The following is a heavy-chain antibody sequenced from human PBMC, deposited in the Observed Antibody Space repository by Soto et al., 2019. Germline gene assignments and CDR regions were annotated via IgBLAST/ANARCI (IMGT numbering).Heavy chain of an antibody. CDR3: ARDSRPEGLLRVAGTAPYYYYYMDV. D-gene: IGHD6-19*01. CDR1: GGSISSYY. CDR2: IYYSGST. J-gene: IGHJ6*03. V-gene: IGHV4-59*01. Sequence: PSETLSLTCTVSGGSISSYYLSWIRQPPGKGLEWIGYIYYSGSTNYNPSLKSRVTISVDTSKNQFSLKLSSVTAADTAVYYCARDSRPEGLLRVAGTAPYYYYYMDVWGKGTTVTVSS.